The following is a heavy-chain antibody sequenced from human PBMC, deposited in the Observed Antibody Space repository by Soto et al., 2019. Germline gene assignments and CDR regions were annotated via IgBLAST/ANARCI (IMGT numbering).Heavy chain of an antibody. Sequence: PPETLSLTCAVSGGSISSGGYSWSWIRQPPGKGLEWIGYIYHSGSTYYNPSLKSRVTISVDRSKNQFSLKLSSVTAADTAVYYCARRGIAAVYFDYWGQGTLGTVS. D-gene: IGHD6-13*01. CDR3: ARRGIAAVYFDY. CDR2: IYHSGST. V-gene: IGHV4-30-2*01. CDR1: GGSISSGGYS. J-gene: IGHJ4*02.